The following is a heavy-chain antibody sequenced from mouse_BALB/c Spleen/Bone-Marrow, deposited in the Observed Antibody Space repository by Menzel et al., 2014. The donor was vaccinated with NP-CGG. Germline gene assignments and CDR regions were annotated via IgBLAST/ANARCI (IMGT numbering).Heavy chain of an antibody. CDR3: TSDYDDY. CDR1: GYTFTSYW. Sequence: EVHLQQSGTVLARPGASVKMSCKASGYTFTSYWMHWVKQRPGQDLEWIGAIYPGNSDTSYNQKFKGKAKLTAVTSTSTAYMGLSSLTNEDSAVYYCTSDYDDYWGQGTTLTVSS. J-gene: IGHJ2*01. CDR2: IYPGNSDT. D-gene: IGHD2-4*01. V-gene: IGHV1-5*01.